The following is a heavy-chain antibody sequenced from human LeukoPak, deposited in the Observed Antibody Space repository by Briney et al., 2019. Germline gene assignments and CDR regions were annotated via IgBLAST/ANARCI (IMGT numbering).Heavy chain of an antibody. CDR3: ARERQLELTIYYFDY. CDR2: INSNGGRT. V-gene: IGHV3-64*04. CDR1: GFTFSSYA. J-gene: IGHJ4*02. Sequence: QPGGSLRLSCSASGFTFSSYAMHWVRQAPGKGLEYVSAINSNGGRTYYADSVKGRFTISRDNSKNTLYLQMNSLRAEDTAVYYCARERQLELTIYYFDYWGQGTLVTVSS. D-gene: IGHD1-7*01.